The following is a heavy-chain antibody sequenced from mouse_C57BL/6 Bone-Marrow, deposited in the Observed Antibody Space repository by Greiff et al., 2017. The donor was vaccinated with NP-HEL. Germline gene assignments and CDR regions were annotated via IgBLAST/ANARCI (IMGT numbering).Heavy chain of an antibody. CDR1: GYTFTSYW. CDR3: ARDYDDFDY. V-gene: IGHV1-50*01. D-gene: IGHD2-4*01. J-gene: IGHJ2*01. Sequence: QVQLQQPGAELVKPGASVKLSCKASGYTFTSYWMQWVQQRPGQGLEWIGEIDPSDSYTNYHQKFKGKATLTVDTSSSTAYMQLSSLTSEDSAVYYCARDYDDFDYWGQGTTLTVSS. CDR2: IDPSDSYT.